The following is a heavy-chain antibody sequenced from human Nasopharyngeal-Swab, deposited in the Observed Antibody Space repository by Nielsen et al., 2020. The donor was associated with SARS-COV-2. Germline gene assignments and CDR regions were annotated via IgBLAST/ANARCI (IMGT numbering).Heavy chain of an antibody. CDR3: ARETEHNWNDGRLDY. D-gene: IGHD1-20*01. CDR2: ISSSGSTI. J-gene: IGHJ4*02. CDR1: GFTFSSYE. Sequence: GGSLRLSCAASGFTFSSYEMNWVRQAPGKGLEWVSYISSSGSTIYYADSVKGRFTISRDNAKNSLYLQMNSLRAEDTAVYYCARETEHNWNDGRLDYWGQGTLVTVSS. V-gene: IGHV3-48*03.